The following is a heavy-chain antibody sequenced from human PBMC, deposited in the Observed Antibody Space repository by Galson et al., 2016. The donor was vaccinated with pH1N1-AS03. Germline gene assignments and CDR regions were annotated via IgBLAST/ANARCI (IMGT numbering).Heavy chain of an antibody. CDR1: ELTLTNYG. D-gene: IGHD3-16*01. CDR2: IAYDGSYV. J-gene: IGHJ4*02. V-gene: IGHV3-30*02. Sequence: SLRLSCAASELTLTNYGMHWFRQGPGKGLEWVAFIAYDGSYVNYADFVKCRFTISRDSSKGTLYLQMNSLRPEDTAVYYCAKDCGLGGSHDDWGQGTLVTVSS. CDR3: AKDCGLGGSHDD.